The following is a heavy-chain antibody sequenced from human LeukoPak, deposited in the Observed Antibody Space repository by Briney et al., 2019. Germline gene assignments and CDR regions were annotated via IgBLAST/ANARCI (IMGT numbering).Heavy chain of an antibody. CDR3: ARGEDSYGPLDYYHYMDV. CDR2: ISSSSSYI. J-gene: IGHJ6*03. Sequence: PGGSLRLSCAASGFTFSSYTMNWVRQGPGKGLEWVSCISSSSSYIYYADPVKGRFTISRDNAKNSLYLQVNSLRAEDTAVYYCARGEDSYGPLDYYHYMDVWGKGTTVTVSS. D-gene: IGHD5-18*01. CDR1: GFTFSSYT. V-gene: IGHV3-21*01.